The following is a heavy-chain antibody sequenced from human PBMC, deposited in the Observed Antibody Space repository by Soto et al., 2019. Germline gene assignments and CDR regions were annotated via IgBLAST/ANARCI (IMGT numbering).Heavy chain of an antibody. CDR3: SRGVTMVRGLTLFYIDY. Sequence: QVQLVQSGAEVKKPGASVKVSCKASGYTFTSYGISWVRQAPGQGLEWMGWISAYDGNTNYAQKLQGRVTLTTDTSTSTDYMEVRSLRSDDTAVYYCSRGVTMVRGLTLFYIDYWGQGTLVTVSS. D-gene: IGHD3-10*01. J-gene: IGHJ4*02. CDR1: GYTFTSYG. CDR2: ISAYDGNT. V-gene: IGHV1-18*01.